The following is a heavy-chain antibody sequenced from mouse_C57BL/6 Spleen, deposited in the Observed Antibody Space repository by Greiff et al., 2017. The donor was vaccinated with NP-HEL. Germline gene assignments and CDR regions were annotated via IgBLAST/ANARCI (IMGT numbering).Heavy chain of an antibody. V-gene: IGHV1-55*01. CDR2: IYPGIGSP. Sequence: QVHVKQPGAELVKPGASVKMSCKASGYTFPSYWITWVKQRPGQGLEWIGDIYPGIGSPNYNEKFKSKATLTVATSSSTAYMQLNSLTSEDSAVDYCARSGAAQALYFGYWGQGTTLTVSS. CDR1: GYTFPSYW. CDR3: ARSGAAQALYFGY. J-gene: IGHJ2*01. D-gene: IGHD3-2*02.